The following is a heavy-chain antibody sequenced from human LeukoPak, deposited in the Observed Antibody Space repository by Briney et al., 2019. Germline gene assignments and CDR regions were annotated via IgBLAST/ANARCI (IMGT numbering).Heavy chain of an antibody. CDR3: ARPSQFGGLSRDY. V-gene: IGHV4-39*01. CDR2: IYYSGST. D-gene: IGHD3-10*01. J-gene: IGHJ4*02. CDR1: GGSFSSSSYY. Sequence: SETLSLTCTVSGGSFSSSSYYWGWIRQPPGKGLEWIGSIYYSGSTYYNPSLKSRVTISVDTSKNQFSLKLSSVTAADTAVYYCARPSQFGGLSRDYWAQGTLVTVSS.